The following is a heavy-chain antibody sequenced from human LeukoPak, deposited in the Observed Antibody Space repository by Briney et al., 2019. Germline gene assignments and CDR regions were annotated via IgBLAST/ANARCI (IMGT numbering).Heavy chain of an antibody. D-gene: IGHD3-10*01. Sequence: ASVKVSCKASGYTFINYQMHWVRQAPGQGLEWMGVINPGGGSATYAQKLQGRVTMTRDMSTDTVYMELSSLRSEDTAVYYCARKGVAADSYYYYMDVWGKGTTVTVSS. CDR1: GYTFINYQ. V-gene: IGHV1-46*01. J-gene: IGHJ6*03. CDR2: INPGGGSA. CDR3: ARKGVAADSYYYYMDV.